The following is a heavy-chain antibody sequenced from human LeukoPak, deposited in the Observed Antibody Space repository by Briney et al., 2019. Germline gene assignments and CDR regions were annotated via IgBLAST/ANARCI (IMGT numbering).Heavy chain of an antibody. CDR2: ISSSSSYI. D-gene: IGHD3-10*01. CDR1: GFTFSSYS. CDR3: ARRGYGSGSYQKYYYYGMDV. J-gene: IGHJ6*02. Sequence: GGSLRLSCAASGFTFSSYSMNWVRQAPGKGLEWVSSISSSSSYIYYADSVKGRFTISRDNAKNSLYLQMNSLRAEDTAVYYCARRGYGSGSYQKYYYYGMDVWGQGTTVTVSS. V-gene: IGHV3-21*01.